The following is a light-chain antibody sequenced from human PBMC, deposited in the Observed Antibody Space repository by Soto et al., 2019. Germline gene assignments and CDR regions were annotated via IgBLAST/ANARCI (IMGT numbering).Light chain of an antibody. CDR3: HQYNNWPPVT. Sequence: AILMTQSPSSLSASVGDRVTITCRASQGIRNDLGWYQQKPGKAPRVLIYAASSLQSGVPSRFSGRGSGTDFTLTISSLQPEDFATYYCHQYNNWPPVTFGGGTKVDIK. V-gene: IGKV1-6*02. CDR1: QGIRND. CDR2: AAS. J-gene: IGKJ4*01.